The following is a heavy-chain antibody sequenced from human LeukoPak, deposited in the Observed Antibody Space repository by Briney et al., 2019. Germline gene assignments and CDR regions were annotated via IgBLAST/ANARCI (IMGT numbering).Heavy chain of an antibody. CDR2: INPNSGGP. CDR1: GYTFTGYY. D-gene: IGHD3-10*01. J-gene: IGHJ4*02. V-gene: IGHV1-2*06. CDR3: ARESSDGSGSYDY. Sequence: GASVKVSCKASGYTFTGYYIHWVRQAPGQGLEWMGRINPNSGGPNYAQKFQGRVTLTRDTSISTAYMGLSRLRSDDTAIYYCARESSDGSGSYDYWGQGTLVTVSS.